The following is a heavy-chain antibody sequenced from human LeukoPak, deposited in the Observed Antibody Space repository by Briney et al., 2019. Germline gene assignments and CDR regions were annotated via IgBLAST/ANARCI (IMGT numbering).Heavy chain of an antibody. V-gene: IGHV4-39*07. CDR1: GGSISSSSYY. CDR2: VSPGGST. CDR3: ARDGGTRLGFDP. Sequence: SETLSLTCTVPGGSISSSSYYWGWIRQPPGKGLEWIGEVSPGGSTRYNPSLRSRVTISLDTSRSRFSLRLSSVTAADTGVYYCARDGGTRLGFDPWGQGTLVTVSS. D-gene: IGHD3-16*01. J-gene: IGHJ5*02.